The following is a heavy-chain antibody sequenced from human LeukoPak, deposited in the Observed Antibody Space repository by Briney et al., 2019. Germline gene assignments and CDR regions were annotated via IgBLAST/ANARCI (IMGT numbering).Heavy chain of an antibody. CDR3: ARKQSRAGAAGATFDY. D-gene: IGHD6-13*01. CDR2: RYHSGGT. J-gene: IGHJ4*02. CDR1: GGSISSSNW. V-gene: IGHV4-4*02. Sequence: SETLSLTCAVSGGSISSSNWWSWVRPRPGEGLERIGGRYHSGGTNYNPTLKSRVTISVDSSKNQSSLTLTSVTAADTAVYYCARKQSRAGAAGATFDYWGQGTLVTVSS.